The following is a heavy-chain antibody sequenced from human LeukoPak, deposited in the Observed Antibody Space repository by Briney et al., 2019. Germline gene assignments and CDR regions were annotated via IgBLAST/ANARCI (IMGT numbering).Heavy chain of an antibody. CDR1: GFTFSSYG. CDR3: VRDGGYN. Sequence: GGSLRLSCAASGFTFSSYGVHWVRQAPGKGLEWVAFIRYDGSNKYYADSVKGRFTISRDNAKNSLYLQMNSLRAEDTAVYYCVRDGGYNWGQGTLVTVSS. D-gene: IGHD1-1*01. V-gene: IGHV3-30*02. J-gene: IGHJ4*02. CDR2: IRYDGSNK.